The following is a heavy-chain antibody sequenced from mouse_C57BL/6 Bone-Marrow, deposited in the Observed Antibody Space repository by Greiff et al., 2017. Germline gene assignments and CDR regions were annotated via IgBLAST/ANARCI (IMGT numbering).Heavy chain of an antibody. Sequence: QVQLQQPGAELVKPGASVKLSCKASGYTFTSYWMHWVKQRPGQGLEWIGMIHPNSGSTNYNEKFKSKATLTVDQSSSTAYMQLSSLTSEDSAVYYCARSRLTGFAYWGQGTLVTVSA. CDR3: ARSRLTGFAY. CDR2: IHPNSGST. CDR1: GYTFTSYW. V-gene: IGHV1-64*01. J-gene: IGHJ3*01. D-gene: IGHD4-1*01.